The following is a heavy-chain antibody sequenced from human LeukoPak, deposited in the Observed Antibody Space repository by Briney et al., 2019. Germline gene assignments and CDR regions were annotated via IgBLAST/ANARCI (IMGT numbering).Heavy chain of an antibody. J-gene: IGHJ3*01. CDR3: ARGYRIVDLFCALL. Sequence: GGPLRLSCAASGFTFDTYWMTWVRQAPGKGLEWVAHIKPDGNEKYYVDSVKGRFTISRDNAKNSLYLQMNTLRAEDTAVYYCARGYRIVDLFCALLWGQGTMVTVSS. CDR2: IKPDGNEK. CDR1: GFTFDTYW. D-gene: IGHD1-26*01. V-gene: IGHV3-7*01.